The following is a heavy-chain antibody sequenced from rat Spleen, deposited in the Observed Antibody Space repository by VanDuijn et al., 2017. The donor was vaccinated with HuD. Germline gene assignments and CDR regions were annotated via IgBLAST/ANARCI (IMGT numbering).Heavy chain of an antibody. Sequence: EVQLQESGPGLVKPSQSLSLTCSVTGYSITSSYRWNWIRKFPGNKLEWMGYINSAGSTNYNPSPKSRISITRDTSKNQFFLQVNSVTTEDTATYYCARSTIAAISGVMDAWGQGASVTVSS. V-gene: IGHV3-3*01. CDR1: GYSITSSYR. CDR2: INSAGST. D-gene: IGHD1-2*01. CDR3: ARSTIAAISGVMDA. J-gene: IGHJ4*01.